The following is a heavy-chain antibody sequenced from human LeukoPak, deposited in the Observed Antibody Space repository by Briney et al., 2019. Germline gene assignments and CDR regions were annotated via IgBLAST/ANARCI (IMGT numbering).Heavy chain of an antibody. Sequence: GRSLRLSCAASGFTFSSYAMHWVRQAPGKGLEWVAVISYDGSNKYHADSVKGRFTISRDNSKNTLYLQMNSLRAEDTAVYYCTVLLGYCSGGSCYSLDYWGQGTLVTVSS. CDR3: TVLLGYCSGGSCYSLDY. J-gene: IGHJ4*02. D-gene: IGHD2-15*01. CDR1: GFTFSSYA. V-gene: IGHV3-30-3*01. CDR2: ISYDGSNK.